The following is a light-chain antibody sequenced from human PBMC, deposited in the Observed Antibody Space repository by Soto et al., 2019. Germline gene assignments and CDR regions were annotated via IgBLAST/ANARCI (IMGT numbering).Light chain of an antibody. CDR3: QQANIFPLT. J-gene: IGKJ4*01. Sequence: DIQRTQSPSSVSASVGDSVTITCRASQGIGSWLTWYQQKAGKAPKLLIYAASNLQSGVPSRFSGSGSGTDFTLNISTLQPEDFATYYCQQANIFPLTFGGGTKVEIK. V-gene: IGKV1-12*01. CDR1: QGIGSW. CDR2: AAS.